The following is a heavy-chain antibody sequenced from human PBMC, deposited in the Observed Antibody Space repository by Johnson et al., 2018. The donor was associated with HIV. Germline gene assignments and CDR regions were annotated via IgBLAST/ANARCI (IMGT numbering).Heavy chain of an antibody. Sequence: EVQLVESGGGLVQPGGSLRLSCAASGFIFRNYWMHWVRQTPGKELVWVARIYSDGSDTAYADDVKGRLTISRDNAKSSLFLQMSGLRAGDTALYYCAKDIGYSSGLGNTAFDMWGLGTMVTVSS. J-gene: IGHJ3*02. CDR2: IYSDGSDT. CDR1: GFIFRNYW. CDR3: AKDIGYSSGLGNTAFDM. D-gene: IGHD6-19*01. V-gene: IGHV3-74*03.